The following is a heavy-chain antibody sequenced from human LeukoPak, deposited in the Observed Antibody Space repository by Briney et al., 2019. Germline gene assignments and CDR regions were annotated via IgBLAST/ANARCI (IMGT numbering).Heavy chain of an antibody. CDR1: GFTFISYA. CDR3: ASTADYDFWSGYFNWFDP. J-gene: IGHJ5*02. V-gene: IGHV3-30-3*01. D-gene: IGHD3-3*01. Sequence: GGSLRLSWAAFGFTFISYAMHWVRQAPGKGLDWVAVISYDGSNKYYADSVKGRFTISRDNSKNTLYLQMNSLRAEDTAVYYCASTADYDFWSGYFNWFDPWGQGTLVTVSS. CDR2: ISYDGSNK.